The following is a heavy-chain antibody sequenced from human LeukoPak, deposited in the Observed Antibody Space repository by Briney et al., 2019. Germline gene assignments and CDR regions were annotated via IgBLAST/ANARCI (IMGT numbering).Heavy chain of an antibody. D-gene: IGHD2-21*01. J-gene: IGHJ4*02. V-gene: IGHV3-30-3*01. CDR1: GFTFSSYA. CDR2: ISYDGSNK. CDR3: ARVGQLWGYYFDY. Sequence: PGRSLRLSCAASGFTFSSYAMHWVRQAPGKGLEWVAVISYDGSNKYYADSVKGRFTISRDNSKNTLYLQMNSLRAEDTAVYYCARVGQLWGYYFDYWGQGTLVNVSS.